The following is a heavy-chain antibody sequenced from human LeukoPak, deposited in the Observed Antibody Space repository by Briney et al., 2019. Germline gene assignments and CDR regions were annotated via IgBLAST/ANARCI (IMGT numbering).Heavy chain of an antibody. CDR3: ARDPRVEFVYGSGSYLDY. D-gene: IGHD3-10*01. CDR1: GYSISSGYY. CDR2: IYHSGST. V-gene: IGHV4-38-2*02. J-gene: IGHJ4*02. Sequence: PSETLSLTCTVSGYSISSGYYWGWIRQPPGKGLEWIGSIYHSGSTYYNPSLKSRVTISVDTSKNQFSLKLSSVTAADTAVYYCARDPRVEFVYGSGSYLDYWGQGTLVTVSS.